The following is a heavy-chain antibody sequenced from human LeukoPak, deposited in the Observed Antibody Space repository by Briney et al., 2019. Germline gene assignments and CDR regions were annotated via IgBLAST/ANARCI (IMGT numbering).Heavy chain of an antibody. V-gene: IGHV1-2*04. CDR3: ARGYYGSGSYYNRMDV. D-gene: IGHD3-10*01. Sequence: GASVKVSCKASGYTFTGYCMHWVRQAPGPGLEWMGWINPNSGGTNYAQKFQGWVTMTRDTSISTAYMELSRLRSDDTAVYYCARGYYGSGSYYNRMDVWGQGTTVTVSS. CDR2: INPNSGGT. CDR1: GYTFTGYC. J-gene: IGHJ6*02.